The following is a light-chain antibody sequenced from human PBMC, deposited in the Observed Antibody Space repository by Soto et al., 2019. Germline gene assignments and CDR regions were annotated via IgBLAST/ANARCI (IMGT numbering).Light chain of an antibody. CDR1: QTITNW. CDR3: QQYNSYSGT. Sequence: DIQMTQSPSTLSASVGDSVTITCRASQTITNWLAWYRQRPGKAPKLLIYDASRLESGVPLRFSASGSGTEFTLTISSLQPDDFATYYCQQYNSYSGTFGQGTKVEIK. CDR2: DAS. J-gene: IGKJ1*01. V-gene: IGKV1-5*01.